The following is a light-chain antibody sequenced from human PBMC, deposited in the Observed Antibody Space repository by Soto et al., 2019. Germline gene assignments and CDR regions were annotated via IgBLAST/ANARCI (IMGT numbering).Light chain of an antibody. CDR1: QSIRTS. V-gene: IGKV3-20*01. CDR2: GAS. Sequence: EVVLTQSPATLSLSPGERATLSCRASQSIRTSLAWYQQKPGQAPRLLIYGASSRATGIPDRFSGSGSGTDFTLTISRLEPEDFAVYYCQQYGSSPRTFGQGTKVDIK. CDR3: QQYGSSPRT. J-gene: IGKJ1*01.